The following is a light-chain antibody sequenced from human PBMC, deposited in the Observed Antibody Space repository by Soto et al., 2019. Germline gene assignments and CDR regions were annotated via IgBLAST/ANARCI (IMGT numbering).Light chain of an antibody. CDR1: QSVSSSY. Sequence: EIVLTQSPGTLSLSPGERATLSCRASQSVSSSYLAWYQQKPGQAPRLLIFGASNRATAIPDRFSGSGSGTDFSLTISRLEPEDFAVYYCQQYGSSPFTFGQGTRLEI. CDR3: QQYGSSPFT. J-gene: IGKJ5*01. V-gene: IGKV3-20*01. CDR2: GAS.